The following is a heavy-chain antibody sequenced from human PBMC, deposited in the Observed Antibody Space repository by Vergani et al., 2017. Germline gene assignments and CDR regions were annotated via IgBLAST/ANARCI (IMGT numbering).Heavy chain of an antibody. J-gene: IGHJ4*02. V-gene: IGHV3-23*04. CDR3: VKDAGSYENFFDS. CDR1: GYTFTSYY. Sequence: VQLVQSGAEVKKPGASVKVSCKASGYTFTSYYMHWVRQAPGKGLEWVSALTGGGGSTYYADSFKGRFIISRDNSRDTLYLQMNSLRPEDTATYYCVKDAGSYENFFDSWGQGTLVTVSS. D-gene: IGHD1-26*01. CDR2: LTGGGGST.